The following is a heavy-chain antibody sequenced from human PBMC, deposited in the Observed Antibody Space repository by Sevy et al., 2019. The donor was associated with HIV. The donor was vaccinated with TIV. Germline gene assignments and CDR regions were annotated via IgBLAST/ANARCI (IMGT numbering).Heavy chain of an antibody. CDR2: ISASGSST. CDR1: GFTFSTYA. CDR3: AKAGAGVVVPAAILPYGVYGMDV. D-gene: IGHD2-2*01. J-gene: IGHJ6*02. V-gene: IGHV3-23*01. Sequence: GGSLRLSCAASGFTFSTYAMSWVRQAPGKGLEWVAAISASGSSTYYADSVKARFTISRDNSKNTRYLQMNSLRAEDTAVYYCAKAGAGVVVPAAILPYGVYGMDVWGQGTTVTVSS.